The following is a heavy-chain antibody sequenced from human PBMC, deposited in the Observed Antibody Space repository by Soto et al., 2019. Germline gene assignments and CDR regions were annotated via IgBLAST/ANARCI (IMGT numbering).Heavy chain of an antibody. J-gene: IGHJ5*02. V-gene: IGHV4-34*01. Sequence: QVQLQQWGAGLLKPSETLSLTCAVYGGSFSGYFWSWIRQPPGKGLESTGQVNHGGSANYNPALESRVTISLDTSKKQFSLMLRSVTAADTAVYYCARSASSSTWGFDPWGQGTLVTVSS. CDR3: ARSASSSTWGFDP. CDR1: GGSFSGYF. D-gene: IGHD6-13*01. CDR2: VNHGGSA.